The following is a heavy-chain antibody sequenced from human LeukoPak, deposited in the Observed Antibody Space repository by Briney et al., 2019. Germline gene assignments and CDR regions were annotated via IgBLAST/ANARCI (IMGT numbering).Heavy chain of an antibody. Sequence: ASVKLSCMASGYTFTSYGISWVRQAPGQGLEWMGWISSYNGNTNYAQKPQGRVTMSTDTSTGTAYMELRSLRSDDTAVYYCARRVAVARRDAFDIWGQGTMATVSS. CDR3: ARRVAVARRDAFDI. CDR2: ISSYNGNT. V-gene: IGHV1-18*01. D-gene: IGHD6-19*01. J-gene: IGHJ3*02. CDR1: GYTFTSYG.